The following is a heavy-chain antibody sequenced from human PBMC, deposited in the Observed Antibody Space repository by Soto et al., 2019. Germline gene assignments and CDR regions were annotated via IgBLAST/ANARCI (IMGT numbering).Heavy chain of an antibody. Sequence: SETLSLTCTVSGGSISSYYWSWIRQPPGKGLEWIGYIYYSGSTNYNPSLKSRVTISVDTSKNQFSPKLSSVTAADTAVYYCARWSYDSSGYGGGPYYYYGMDVWGQGTTVTVSS. CDR1: GGSISSYY. J-gene: IGHJ6*02. D-gene: IGHD3-22*01. CDR3: ARWSYDSSGYGGGPYYYYGMDV. CDR2: IYYSGST. V-gene: IGHV4-59*01.